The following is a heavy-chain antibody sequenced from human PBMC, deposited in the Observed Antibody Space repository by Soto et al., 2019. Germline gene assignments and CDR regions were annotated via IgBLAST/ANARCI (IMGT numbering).Heavy chain of an antibody. V-gene: IGHV4-34*01. D-gene: IGHD3-10*01. CDR1: GGSFSGYY. J-gene: IGHJ5*02. Sequence: PSETLSLTCAVYGGSFSGYYWSWIRQPPGKGLEWIGEINHSGSTNYNPSLKSRVTISIDTSKNKFSLKLSSVTAADTAVYYCGRIPLQWLGEYDNWFDPWGQGTLVTVSS. CDR2: INHSGST. CDR3: GRIPLQWLGEYDNWFDP.